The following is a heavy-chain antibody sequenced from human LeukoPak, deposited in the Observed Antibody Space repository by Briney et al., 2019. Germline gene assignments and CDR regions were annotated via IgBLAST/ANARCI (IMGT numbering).Heavy chain of an antibody. CDR1: GLTFNNYA. D-gene: IGHD2-15*01. V-gene: IGHV3-23*01. CDR3: ARRSSASCYAAADY. CDR2: ISGNGGST. Sequence: GGSLRLSCVASGLTFNNYAMSWVRQAPGKGLEWVSVISGNGGSTYYADSVKGRFTISRDDSKNTLYLQMNGLGAEDTALYYCARRSSASCYAAADYWGQGTLVTVSS. J-gene: IGHJ4*02.